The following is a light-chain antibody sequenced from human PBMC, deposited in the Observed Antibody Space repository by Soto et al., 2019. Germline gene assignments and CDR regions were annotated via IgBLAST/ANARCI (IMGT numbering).Light chain of an antibody. V-gene: IGKV3-15*01. CDR3: QQYNVWPIT. CDR2: VAS. Sequence: EIVMTQSPATLSVSPGERATLSCRASHSVSSNLAWYQQNPGQTPKLLIYVASTRATSIPARFSGSGSGKEFTLTISSLQYEDVAVYYCQQYNVWPITFGGGTKVEFK. CDR1: HSVSSN. J-gene: IGKJ4*01.